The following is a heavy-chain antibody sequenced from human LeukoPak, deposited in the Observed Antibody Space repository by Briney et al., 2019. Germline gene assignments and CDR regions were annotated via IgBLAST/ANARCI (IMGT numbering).Heavy chain of an antibody. D-gene: IGHD3-3*01. V-gene: IGHV1-18*01. J-gene: IGHJ4*02. CDR1: GGTFSSYA. Sequence: ASVKVSCKASGGTFSSYAISWVRQAPGRGLEWMGWISAYNGNTNYAQKLQGRVTMTTDTSTSTAYMELRSLRSDDTAVYYCASSTYDFWSGYILWYWGQGTLVTVSS. CDR2: ISAYNGNT. CDR3: ASSTYDFWSGYILWY.